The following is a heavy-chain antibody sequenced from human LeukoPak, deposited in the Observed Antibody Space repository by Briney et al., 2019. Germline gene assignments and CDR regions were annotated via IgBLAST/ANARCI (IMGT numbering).Heavy chain of an antibody. Sequence: PSETLSLTCTVSGGSISSSSYYWGWIRQPPGKGLEWIGSIYYSGSTYYNPSLKSRVTISVDTSKNQFSLKLSSVTAADTAVYYCARDRLFGPFTMIVGRGAFDIWGQGTMVTVSS. CDR1: GGSISSSSYY. J-gene: IGHJ3*02. CDR3: ARDRLFGPFTMIVGRGAFDI. D-gene: IGHD3-22*01. CDR2: IYYSGST. V-gene: IGHV4-39*07.